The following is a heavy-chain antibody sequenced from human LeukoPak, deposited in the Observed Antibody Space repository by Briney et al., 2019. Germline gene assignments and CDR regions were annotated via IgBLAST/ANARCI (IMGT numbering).Heavy chain of an antibody. V-gene: IGHV3-43*02. Sequence: GGSLRLSCAPSGFTFEDYAMLWVRQAPGKGVEWVSLICGDGGSTYYADSVKGRFTISRDNSKNSLYLQMNSLRTEDTALYYCAKEIRYSSGSDYWGQGTLVTVSS. CDR2: ICGDGGST. CDR1: GFTFEDYA. J-gene: IGHJ4*02. CDR3: AKEIRYSSGSDY. D-gene: IGHD6-19*01.